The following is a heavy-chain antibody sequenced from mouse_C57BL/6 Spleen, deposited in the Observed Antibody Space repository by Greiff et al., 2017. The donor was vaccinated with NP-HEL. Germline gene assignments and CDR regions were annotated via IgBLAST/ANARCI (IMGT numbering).Heavy chain of an antibody. J-gene: IGHJ4*01. CDR2: IHPNSGST. V-gene: IGHV1-64*01. Sequence: QVQLQQPGAELVKPGASVKLSCKASGYTFTSYWMHWVKQRPGQGLEWIGMIHPNSGSTNYNEKFKSKATLTVDKSSSTAYMQLSSLTSEDAAVYYCARSLYDGSPYYYAMDYWGQGTSVTVSS. CDR3: ARSLYDGSPYYYAMDY. CDR1: GYTFTSYW. D-gene: IGHD1-1*01.